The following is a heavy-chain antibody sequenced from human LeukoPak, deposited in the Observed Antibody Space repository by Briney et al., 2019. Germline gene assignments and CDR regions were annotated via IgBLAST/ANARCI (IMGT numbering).Heavy chain of an antibody. CDR3: TSPVSTIVGATSYYYMDV. J-gene: IGHJ6*03. D-gene: IGHD1-26*01. V-gene: IGHV3-73*01. CDR2: IRSKANSYAT. CDR1: GFTFSGSA. Sequence: GGSLRLSCAASGFTFSGSAMHWVRQASGKGLEWVGRIRSKANSYATAYAASVKGRFTISRDDSKNTAYLQMNSLKTEDTPVYYCTSPVSTIVGATSYYYMDVWGKGTTVTVSS.